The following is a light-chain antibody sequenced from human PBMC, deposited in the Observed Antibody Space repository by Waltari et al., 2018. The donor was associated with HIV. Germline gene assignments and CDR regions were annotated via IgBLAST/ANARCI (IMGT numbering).Light chain of an antibody. CDR2: LHSDGSH. Sequence: QVVLTQAPSASASLGTSVNFTCTLSSGHSSYDIAWHQQPPGKGPRYLMKLHSDGSHNRGDGIPDRFSGSSSGAERHLIIYSLHSDDEADYYCQTWGSGIVIFGGGTKLTVL. CDR3: QTWGSGIVI. CDR1: SGHSSYD. V-gene: IGLV4-69*01. J-gene: IGLJ2*01.